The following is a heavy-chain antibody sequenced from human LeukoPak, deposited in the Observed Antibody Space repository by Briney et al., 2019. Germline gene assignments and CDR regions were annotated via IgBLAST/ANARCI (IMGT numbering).Heavy chain of an antibody. Sequence: GASVKVSCKASGYTFNQHGISWVRQAPGQGLEWMGWISCYNGDTNYEQKFQGRVTMSTATSTSTAYMELTGLRSDDTAVYYCMRDPTNTSGRYAYFDYWGQGTLVTVSS. D-gene: IGHD6-19*01. CDR3: MRDPTNTSGRYAYFDY. V-gene: IGHV1-18*01. CDR2: ISCYNGDT. CDR1: GYTFNQHG. J-gene: IGHJ4*02.